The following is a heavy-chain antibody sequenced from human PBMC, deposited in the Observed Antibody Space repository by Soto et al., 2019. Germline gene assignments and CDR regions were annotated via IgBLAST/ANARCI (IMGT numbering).Heavy chain of an antibody. CDR1: GGSISSGDYY. Sequence: SETLSLTCTVSGGSISSGDYYWSWIRQPPGKGLEWIGYIYNSGSTYYNPSLKSRVTISVDTSKNQFSLKLSSVTAADTAVYYCARDGYYDSSGYYYWGQGTQVTVSS. J-gene: IGHJ4*02. CDR3: ARDGYYDSSGYYY. CDR2: IYNSGST. V-gene: IGHV4-30-4*01. D-gene: IGHD3-22*01.